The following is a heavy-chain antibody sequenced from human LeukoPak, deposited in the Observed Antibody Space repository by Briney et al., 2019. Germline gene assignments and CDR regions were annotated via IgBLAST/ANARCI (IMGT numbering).Heavy chain of an antibody. Sequence: ASVKVSCKASGGSFSSNTLSWVRQAPGQGLEWVGGIIANVNTPNYAQKFQGRVTITADESTNTIYLVVGSLRSDDTAVYYCARLVNWGPLGDYWGQGTVVTVSS. V-gene: IGHV1-69*13. CDR1: GGSFSSNT. CDR3: ARLVNWGPLGDY. J-gene: IGHJ4*02. CDR2: IIANVNTP. D-gene: IGHD3-16*01.